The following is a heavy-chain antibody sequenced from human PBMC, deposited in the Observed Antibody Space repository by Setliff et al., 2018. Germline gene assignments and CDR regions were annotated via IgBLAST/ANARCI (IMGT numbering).Heavy chain of an antibody. CDR1: GFSLSTSGMC. D-gene: IGHD3-10*01. J-gene: IGHJ4*02. V-gene: IGHV2-70*11. CDR2: IDWDDDK. Sequence: SGPTLVNPTQTLTLTCTFSGFSLSTSGMCVSWIRQPPGKALEWLARIDWDDDKYYSTSLKTRLTISKDTSKNQVVLTMTNMDPVDTATYYCARMRSRNYGSGSYWLDYWGQGTLVTAPQ. CDR3: ARMRSRNYGSGSYWLDY.